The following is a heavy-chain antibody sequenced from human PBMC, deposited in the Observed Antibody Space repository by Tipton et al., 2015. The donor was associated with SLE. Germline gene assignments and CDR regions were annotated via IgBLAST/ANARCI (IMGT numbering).Heavy chain of an antibody. V-gene: IGHV5-51*03. J-gene: IGHJ6*03. CDR2: VYPDDSDT. CDR1: GYTFSDFW. D-gene: IGHD5-12*01. Sequence: VQLVQSGAEVKKPGESLKISCKTYGYTFSDFWIGWVRQMPGKGLEWMGIVYPDDSDTRYSPAFQGQVTISVDKSISTAYLQWSSLKASDTAIYFCARKRGTYSGYNYYHYMDVWGKGTTVTVSS. CDR3: ARKRGTYSGYNYYHYMDV.